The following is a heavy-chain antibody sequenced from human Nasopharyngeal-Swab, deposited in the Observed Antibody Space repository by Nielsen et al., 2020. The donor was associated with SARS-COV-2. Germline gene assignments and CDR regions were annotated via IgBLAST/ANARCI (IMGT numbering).Heavy chain of an antibody. CDR1: GGSFSGYY. V-gene: IGHV4-34*01. D-gene: IGHD1-1*01. CDR2: INHSGTT. CDR3: ARVVRELDLKYYFHYHYMDV. J-gene: IGHJ6*03. Sequence: SETLSLTCAVYGGSFSGYYWSWIRQPPGMGLEWIGEINHSGTTSYNPSLKSRVTISSDTSKNQFSLKLSSVTAADTAVYYCARVVRELDLKYYFHYHYMDVWGKGTTVTVSS.